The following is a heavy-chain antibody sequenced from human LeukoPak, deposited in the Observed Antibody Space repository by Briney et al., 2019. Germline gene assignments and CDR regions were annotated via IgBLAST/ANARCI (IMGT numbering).Heavy chain of an antibody. CDR2: IHYSGST. D-gene: IGHD7-27*01. J-gene: IGHJ4*02. V-gene: IGHV4-59*01. CDR3: ARGTSGDRGDY. CDR1: GSSISYY. Sequence: SETLSLTCTVSGSSISYYWSWIRQPPGRGLEWIGYIHYSGSTNYNPSLKSRVTMSVDTSKNQFSLRLSSVTAADTAVYYCARGTSGDRGDYWGQGTLVTVSS.